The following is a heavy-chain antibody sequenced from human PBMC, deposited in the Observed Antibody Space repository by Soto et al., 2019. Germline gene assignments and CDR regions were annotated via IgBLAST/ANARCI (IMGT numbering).Heavy chain of an antibody. CDR2: TYYTGST. J-gene: IGHJ4*02. V-gene: IGHV4-39*01. D-gene: IGHD1-1*01. CDR1: GGSISSTRYY. Sequence: SETLSLTCTVSGGSISSTRYYWGWIRQPPGKGLERIGTTYYTGSTYYNPSLKSRVTISVDMSKNQFSLKVRSVTAADTAVYYCVSGPGTTADYWGQGTLVTVSS. CDR3: VSGPGTTADY.